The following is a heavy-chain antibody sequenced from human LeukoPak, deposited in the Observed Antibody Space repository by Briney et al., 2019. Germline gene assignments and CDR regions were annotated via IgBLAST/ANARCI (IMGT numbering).Heavy chain of an antibody. Sequence: GGSLRLSCAASGFTFSSYAMSWVRQAPGKGLEWVSGISGGGGSRYHADSVKGRFTISRDNSKNTLYLQMNSLRAEDTAVYYCAKERIAAAGELFDYWGQGTLVTVSS. J-gene: IGHJ4*02. CDR1: GFTFSSYA. CDR2: ISGGGGSR. CDR3: AKERIAAAGELFDY. D-gene: IGHD6-13*01. V-gene: IGHV3-23*01.